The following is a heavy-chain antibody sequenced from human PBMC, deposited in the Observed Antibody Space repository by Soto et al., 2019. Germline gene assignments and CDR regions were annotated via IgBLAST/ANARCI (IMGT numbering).Heavy chain of an antibody. CDR1: GYAFVSYA. V-gene: IGHV1-18*01. J-gene: IGHJ4*02. CDR3: ARAPRDSSSSEGDDY. Sequence: QVQLLQSGAEVKKPGASVKVSCKASGYAFVSYAIIWVRQAPGQGLEWMGWVNPYSGDTNYEQKHQGRVFLTTDTDTRTPYMDLRSLGTDDAAVYYCARAPRDSSSSEGDDYVGQGTLVTVS. CDR2: VNPYSGDT. D-gene: IGHD6-6*01.